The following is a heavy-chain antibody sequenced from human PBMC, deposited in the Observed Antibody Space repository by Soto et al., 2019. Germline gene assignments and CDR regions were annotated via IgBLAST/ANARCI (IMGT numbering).Heavy chain of an antibody. CDR1: GGTFSSYA. Sequence: QVQLVQSGAEVKKPGSSVKVSCKASGGTFSSYAISWVRQAPGQGLEWMGGIIPIFGTANYAQKFQGRVTITADESTSTACMELSSLGSEDTDVYYCARVEGDCSGGSCYTFDYWGQGTLVTVSS. J-gene: IGHJ4*02. CDR3: ARVEGDCSGGSCYTFDY. V-gene: IGHV1-69*12. D-gene: IGHD2-15*01. CDR2: IIPIFGTA.